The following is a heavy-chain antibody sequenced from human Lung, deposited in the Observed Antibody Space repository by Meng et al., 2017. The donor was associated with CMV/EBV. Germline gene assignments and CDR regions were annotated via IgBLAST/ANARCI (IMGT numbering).Heavy chain of an antibody. CDR2: IHNSGST. J-gene: IGHJ4*02. V-gene: IGHV4-61*01. D-gene: IGHD2-15*01. CDR1: AGSVISGSYY. CDR3: ARDVGYCSDGSCSDY. Sequence: SETLSLTCPVAAGSVISGSYYWSWIRQSPGKGLQWIGYIHNSGSTKYNPSLKSRVTISVDTPKNQFSLRLRFVTAADTAVYYCARDVGYCSDGSCSDYWGQGMXVTVSS.